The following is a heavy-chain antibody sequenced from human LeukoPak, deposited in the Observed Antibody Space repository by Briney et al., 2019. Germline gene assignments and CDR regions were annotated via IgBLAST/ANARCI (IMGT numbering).Heavy chain of an antibody. V-gene: IGHV3-48*01. Sequence: PGGSLRLSCAASGFTFSRYTMNWVRQAPGKELEGISHIRSERSSTTYADSVKGRFPISRDNAKNSLYLQINSLRAEDTAVYYCVRDLNWAFDYWGQGTLVTVSS. D-gene: IGHD3-16*01. CDR1: GFTFSRYT. J-gene: IGHJ4*02. CDR2: IRSERSST. CDR3: VRDLNWAFDY.